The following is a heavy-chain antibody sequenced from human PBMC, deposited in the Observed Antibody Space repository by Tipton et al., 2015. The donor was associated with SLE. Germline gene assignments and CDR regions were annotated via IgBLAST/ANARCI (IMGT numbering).Heavy chain of an antibody. CDR2: FDYSESS. J-gene: IGHJ4*02. CDR1: GDSISIYH. CDR3: ARCRNSGVSCRPDY. Sequence: GLVKPSETLSLSCTVSGDSISIYHWSWIRQPPGKGLEWIDIFDYSESSYYNPSLKNRVTISLDTSKNQFSLKLSSVTAADTAVYYCARCRNSGVSCRPDYWGQGTLVTVSS. D-gene: IGHD2-15*01. V-gene: IGHV4-59*12.